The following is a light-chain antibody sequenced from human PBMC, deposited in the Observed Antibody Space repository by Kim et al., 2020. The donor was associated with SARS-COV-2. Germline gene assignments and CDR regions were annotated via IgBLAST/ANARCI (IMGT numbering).Light chain of an antibody. Sequence: SYELTQPPSVSVFPGQTASITCSGDKLGDKYACWYQQKPGQSPVLVIYQDSKRPSGIPERFSGSNSGNTATLTISGTQAMDEADYYCQAWDSSTAWVFGGGTKVTVL. CDR1: KLGDKY. J-gene: IGLJ3*02. CDR2: QDS. CDR3: QAWDSSTAWV. V-gene: IGLV3-1*01.